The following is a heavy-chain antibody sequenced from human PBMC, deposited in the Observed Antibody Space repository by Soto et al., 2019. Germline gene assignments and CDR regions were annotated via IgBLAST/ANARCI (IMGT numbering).Heavy chain of an antibody. CDR1: GFTFSSYW. J-gene: IGHJ4*02. CDR2: IKQDGSEK. CDR3: ARESPTTSNDYGDYVYFDY. Sequence: EVQLVESGGGLVQPGGSLRLSCAASGFTFSSYWMSWVRQAPGKGLEWVANIKQDGSEKYYVDSVKGRFTISRDNAKNSLYLQMNSLRAEDTAMYYCARESPTTSNDYGDYVYFDYWGQGTLVTVSS. D-gene: IGHD4-17*01. V-gene: IGHV3-7*01.